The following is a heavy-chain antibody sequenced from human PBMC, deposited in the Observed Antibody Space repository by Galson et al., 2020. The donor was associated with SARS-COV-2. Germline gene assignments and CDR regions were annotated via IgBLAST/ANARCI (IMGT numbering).Heavy chain of an antibody. Sequence: ETSETLSLTCTVSGGSISSYYWSWIRQPPGKGLEWIGYIYYSGSTNYNPSLKSRVTISVDTSKNQFSLKLSSGTAADTAVYYCARGLVGATKAWWFDPWGQGTLVTVSS. J-gene: IGHJ5*02. CDR1: GGSISSYY. V-gene: IGHV4-59*01. D-gene: IGHD1-26*01. CDR3: ARGLVGATKAWWFDP. CDR2: IYYSGST.